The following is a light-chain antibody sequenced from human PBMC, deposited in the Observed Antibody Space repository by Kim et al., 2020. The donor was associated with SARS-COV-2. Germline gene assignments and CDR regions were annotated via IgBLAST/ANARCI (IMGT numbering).Light chain of an antibody. CDR2: DFN. J-gene: IGLJ2*01. V-gene: IGLV2-14*03. Sequence: GHAITISCTGTSSDVGGYNYVSWYQQYPGKAPKLMIYDFNNRPSGVSNRFSVSKSGNTASLTISGLQAEDEADYYCSSYTSSSTRVFGGGTQLTVL. CDR1: SSDVGGYNY. CDR3: SSYTSSSTRV.